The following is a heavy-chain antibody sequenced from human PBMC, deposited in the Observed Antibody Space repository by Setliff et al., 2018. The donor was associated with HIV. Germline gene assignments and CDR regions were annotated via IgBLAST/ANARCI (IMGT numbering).Heavy chain of an antibody. V-gene: IGHV4-4*07. CDR2: IHSGGTT. CDR3: ARGGLRVRGAIDSFDY. CDR1: GGSINSYW. Sequence: SETLSLTCTVSGGSINSYWWSWIRQPAGKGLEWIGRIHSGGTTNSNPSLKSRVTLSVDTSKNQFSLKLNSVTAADTAVYYCARGGLRVRGAIDSFDYWGQGTLVTVSS. D-gene: IGHD3-10*01. J-gene: IGHJ4*02.